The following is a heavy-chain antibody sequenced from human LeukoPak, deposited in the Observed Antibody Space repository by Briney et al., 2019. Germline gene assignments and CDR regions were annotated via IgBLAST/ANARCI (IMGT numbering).Heavy chain of an antibody. CDR3: ARLSFDY. CDR2: INHSGST. V-gene: IGHV4-34*01. CDR1: GGSFSGYY. Sequence: SETLSLTCAVYGGSFSGYYWSWIRQPPGKGLEWIGEINHSGSTNYNPSLKSRVTISVDTSKNQFSLKLSSVTAADTAVYYCARLSFDYWGQGTLVTVSS. J-gene: IGHJ4*02.